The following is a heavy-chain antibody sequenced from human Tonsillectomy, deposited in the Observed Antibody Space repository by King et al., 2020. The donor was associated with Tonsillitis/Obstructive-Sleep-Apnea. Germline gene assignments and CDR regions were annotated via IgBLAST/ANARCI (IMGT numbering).Heavy chain of an antibody. D-gene: IGHD2-2*02. CDR3: ARDLVGYCSSTSCYTFDY. V-gene: IGHV3-33*01. J-gene: IGHJ4*02. Sequence: QVQLVESGGGVVQPGRSLRLSCAASGFTFSSYGMHWVRQAPGKGLEWVAVIWYDGSNKYYADSVKGRFTISRDNSKNTLYLQMNRLRAEDTAVYYCARDLVGYCSSTSCYTFDYWGQGTLVTVSS. CDR2: IWYDGSNK. CDR1: GFTFSSYG.